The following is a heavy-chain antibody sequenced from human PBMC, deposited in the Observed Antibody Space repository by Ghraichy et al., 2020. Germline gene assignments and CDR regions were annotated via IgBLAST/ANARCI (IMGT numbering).Heavy chain of an antibody. V-gene: IGHV1-69*04. J-gene: IGHJ4*02. CDR2: IIPILGIA. Sequence: SVKVSCKASGGTFSSYAISWVRQAPGQGLEWMGRIIPILGIANYAQTFQGRVTITADKSTRTAYMELSSLRSEDTAVYYCARDYGGVGHSVIYWGQGTLGTVSS. CDR1: GGTFSSYA. D-gene: IGHD3-16*01. CDR3: ARDYGGVGHSVIY.